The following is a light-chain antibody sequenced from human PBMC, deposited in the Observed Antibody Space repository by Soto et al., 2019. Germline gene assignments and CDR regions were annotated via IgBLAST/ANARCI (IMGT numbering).Light chain of an antibody. CDR2: QGT. CDR3: QAWDATTAA. V-gene: IGLV3-1*01. J-gene: IGLJ2*01. CDR1: KLGDKY. Sequence: SYELTQPPSVSVSPGQTASITCSGDKLGDKYASWYQQKPGQSPVMVIYQGTKRPSGIPERFSGSKSGNTATLTISGTQAMDEADYYCQAWDATTAAFGGGTKVTVL.